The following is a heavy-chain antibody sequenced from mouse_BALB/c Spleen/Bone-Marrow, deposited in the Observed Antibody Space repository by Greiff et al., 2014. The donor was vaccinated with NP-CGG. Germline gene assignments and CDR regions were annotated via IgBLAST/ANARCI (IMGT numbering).Heavy chain of an antibody. CDR3: ARWAFDAWFAY. J-gene: IGHJ3*01. V-gene: IGHV1-9*01. CDR2: ILPGSGNT. D-gene: IGHD3-1*01. Sequence: VQLVESGAELMKPGASVKVSCKATGYTFSSYWIEWVKQRPGRGLEWIGEILPGSGNTNYNEKFKGKATFTADTSSNTAYMQLSSLTSEDSAVYYCARWAFDAWFAYWGQGTLVTVSA. CDR1: GYTFSSYW.